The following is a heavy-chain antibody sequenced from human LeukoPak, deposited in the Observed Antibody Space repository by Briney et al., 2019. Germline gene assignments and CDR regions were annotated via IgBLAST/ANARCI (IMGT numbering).Heavy chain of an antibody. CDR1: RGTFSSYA. CDR2: IIPIFGTA. J-gene: IGHJ4*02. CDR3: ASLGGGSTVTTYLNY. V-gene: IGHV1-69*13. Sequence: GASVKVSCKASRGTFSSYAINWVRQAPGQGLEWMGGIIPIFGTANYAQKFQGRVTITVDESTSTAYMELSSLRSEDTAVYYCASLGGGSTVTTYLNYWGQGTLVTVSS. D-gene: IGHD4-17*01.